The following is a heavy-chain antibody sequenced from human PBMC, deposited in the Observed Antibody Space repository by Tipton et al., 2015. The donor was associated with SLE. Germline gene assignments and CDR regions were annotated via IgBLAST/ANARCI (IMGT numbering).Heavy chain of an antibody. Sequence: GLVKPSETLSLTCTVSGASISSINSFWGWVRQPPGKGLEWIGSFYLSGNTLYSPSLKSRVTLLVDTSKNQFSLKLSSVTAADTAVYYCARDPPVGATSYWYFDLWGRGTLVTVSS. CDR1: GASISSINSF. CDR3: ARDPPVGATSYWYFDL. V-gene: IGHV4-39*07. CDR2: FYLSGNT. D-gene: IGHD1-26*01. J-gene: IGHJ2*01.